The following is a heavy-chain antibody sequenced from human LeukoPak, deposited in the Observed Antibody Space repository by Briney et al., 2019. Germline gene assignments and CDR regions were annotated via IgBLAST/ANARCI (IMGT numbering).Heavy chain of an antibody. V-gene: IGHV4-39*07. CDR2: IYYSGST. CDR3: ARDRGGSYKPFDY. Sequence: SETLFLTCTVSGGSISSSNYYWGWIRQPPGKGLEWIGSIYYSGSTYYNPSLKSRVTISLDTSKNQFSLKVNSVTAADTAVYFCARDRGGSYKPFDYWGQGTLVTVSS. CDR1: GGSISSSNYY. D-gene: IGHD1-26*01. J-gene: IGHJ4*02.